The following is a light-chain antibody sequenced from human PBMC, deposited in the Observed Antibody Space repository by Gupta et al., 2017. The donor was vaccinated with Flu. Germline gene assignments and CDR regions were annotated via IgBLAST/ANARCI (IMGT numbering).Light chain of an antibody. CDR2: EVS. V-gene: IGLV2-14*01. Sequence: ITISCTGSSGDLGYYNYVSWYQQHPGKAPKLIIFEVSNRPSGVSNRFSGSKSGNTASLTISGLQAEDEADYYCSSYTNTNTRVVFGGGTKLTVL. CDR3: SSYTNTNTRVV. CDR1: SGDLGYYNY. J-gene: IGLJ2*01.